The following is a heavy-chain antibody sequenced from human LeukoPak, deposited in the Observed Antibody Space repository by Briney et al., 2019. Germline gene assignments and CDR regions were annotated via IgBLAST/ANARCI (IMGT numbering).Heavy chain of an antibody. CDR3: AKDSGGYYLSPI. V-gene: IGHV3-23*01. Sequence: GGSLRLSCAASGFTFSSYAMSWVRQAPGKGLEWVSTISGSGGSTYYADSVKGRFTISRDNSKSTLYLQMNSLRAEDTAVYYCAKDSGGYYLSPIWGQGTLVTVSS. J-gene: IGHJ4*02. D-gene: IGHD3-22*01. CDR2: ISGSGGST. CDR1: GFTFSSYA.